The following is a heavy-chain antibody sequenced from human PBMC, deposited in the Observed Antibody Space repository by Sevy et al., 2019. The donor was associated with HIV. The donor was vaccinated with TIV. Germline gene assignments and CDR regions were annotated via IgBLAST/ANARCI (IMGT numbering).Heavy chain of an antibody. J-gene: IGHJ6*02. CDR2: ISYDGSNK. Sequence: GGSLRLSCAASGFTFSSYAMHWVRQAPGKGLEWVAVISYDGSNKYYADSVKGRFTIYRDNSKNTLYLQMNSLRAEDTAVYYCAREPVPAAAIPGYYYYYGMDVWGQGTTVTVSS. D-gene: IGHD2-2*01. V-gene: IGHV3-30*04. CDR3: AREPVPAAAIPGYYYYYGMDV. CDR1: GFTFSSYA.